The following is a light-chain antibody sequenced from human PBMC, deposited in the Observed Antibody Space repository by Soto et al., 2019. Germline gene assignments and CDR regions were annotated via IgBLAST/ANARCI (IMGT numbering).Light chain of an antibody. CDR2: AAS. CDR3: QYTDSFPLIT. V-gene: IGKV1-12*01. J-gene: IGKJ5*01. Sequence: DIQLTQSPSFVSASVGDRVTITCRASQAISNWVAWYQQKPGKAPNLLIYAASSLYSGVPSRFSGSGSGTDFTLTITSLQPEDFATYHCQYTDSFPLITFGQATRLEIK. CDR1: QAISNW.